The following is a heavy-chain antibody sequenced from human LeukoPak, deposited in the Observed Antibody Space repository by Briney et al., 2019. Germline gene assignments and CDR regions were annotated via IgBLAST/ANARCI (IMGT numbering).Heavy chain of an antibody. CDR3: ARERIRAFGPAEADY. J-gene: IGHJ4*02. CDR2: IYYSGST. CDR1: GGSISSGDYY. Sequence: SQTLSLTCTVSGGSISSGDYYWSWIRQPPGKGLEGIGDIYYSGSTYYNPSLNSRVTISVETSKNQFSLKLSSVTAADTAVYYCARERIRAFGPAEADYWGQGTLVTVSS. V-gene: IGHV4-30-4*08. D-gene: IGHD3-10*01.